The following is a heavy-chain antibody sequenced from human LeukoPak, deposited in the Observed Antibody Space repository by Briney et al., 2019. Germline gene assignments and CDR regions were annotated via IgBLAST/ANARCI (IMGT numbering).Heavy chain of an antibody. CDR3: ATPIAVAGNDDAFDI. V-gene: IGHV3-9*01. D-gene: IGHD6-19*01. J-gene: IGHJ3*02. Sequence: GGSLRLSCAASGFTFDDYAMHWVRHAPGKGLEWVSGISWNSDSLGYADSVKGRFTISRDNAKNSLYLQMNSLRAEDTALYYCATPIAVAGNDDAFDIWGQGTMVTVSS. CDR2: ISWNSDSL. CDR1: GFTFDDYA.